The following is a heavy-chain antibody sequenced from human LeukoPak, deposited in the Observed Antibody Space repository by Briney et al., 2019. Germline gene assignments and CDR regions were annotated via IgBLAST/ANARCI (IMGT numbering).Heavy chain of an antibody. CDR3: ARRPALANWFDP. J-gene: IGHJ5*02. Sequence: PSEPLSLTCSVSGGFLSSYYSRCPRRPRGRGLEWIVYIFYSGSTTYNPSLKSRVTISVDTSKNQFSLNLSSVTAADTAVYYCARRPALANWFDPWGLGTLVTVSS. CDR1: GGFLSSYY. CDR2: IFYSGST. D-gene: IGHD6-6*01. V-gene: IGHV4-59*01.